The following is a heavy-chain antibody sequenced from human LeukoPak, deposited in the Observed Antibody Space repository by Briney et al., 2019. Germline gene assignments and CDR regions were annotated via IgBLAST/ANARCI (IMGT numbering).Heavy chain of an antibody. D-gene: IGHD6-13*01. CDR1: GYTFTGYY. J-gene: IGHJ5*02. V-gene: IGHV1-2*02. CDR3: ARDARSSSWPTNWFDP. CDR2: INPNSGGT. Sequence: ASVKVSCKASGYTFTGYYMHWVRQAPGQGLEWMGWINPNSGGTNYAQKFQGRVTMTRDTSISTAYMELSRLRSDDTAVYYCARDARSSSWPTNWFDPWGQGTLVTVSS.